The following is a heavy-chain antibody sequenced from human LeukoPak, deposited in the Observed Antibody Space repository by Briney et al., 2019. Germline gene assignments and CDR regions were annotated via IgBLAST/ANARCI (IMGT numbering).Heavy chain of an antibody. Sequence: SGGSLRLSCAASGLTFSIYAMHWVRQAPGRGLEYVSAISSDGGDTYYANSVKDRFTISRDNSKNTLFLQMGSLRAADMALYYWARVLYCCGSPCYYPLDYWGQGTLVTVSS. CDR2: ISSDGGDT. D-gene: IGHD2-21*01. J-gene: IGHJ4*02. CDR3: ARVLYCCGSPCYYPLDY. V-gene: IGHV3-64*01. CDR1: GLTFSIYA.